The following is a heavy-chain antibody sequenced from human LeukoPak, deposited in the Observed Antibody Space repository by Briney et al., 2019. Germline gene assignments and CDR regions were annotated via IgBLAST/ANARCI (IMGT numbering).Heavy chain of an antibody. CDR3: ASWLVVRGVPYGMDV. CDR1: GFTFSSYS. D-gene: IGHD3-10*01. CDR2: ISSSSSYI. J-gene: IGHJ6*02. Sequence: GGSLRLSCAASGFTFSSYSMNWVRQAPGKGLEWVSSISSSSSYIYYADSVKGRFTISRDNAKNSLYLQMNSLRAEDTAVYYCASWLVVRGVPYGMDVWGQGTTVTVSS. V-gene: IGHV3-21*01.